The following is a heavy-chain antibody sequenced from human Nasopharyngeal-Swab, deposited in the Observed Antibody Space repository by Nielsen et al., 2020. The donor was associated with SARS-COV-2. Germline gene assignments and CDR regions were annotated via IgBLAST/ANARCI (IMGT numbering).Heavy chain of an antibody. Sequence: SLKISCAASGFTFDDYAMHWVRQAPGKGLEWVSGISWNSGSIGYADSVKGRFTISRDNAKNSLYLQMNSLRAEDTALYYYATLGGYSGYDSEYGMDVWGQGTTVTVSS. J-gene: IGHJ6*02. CDR3: ATLGGYSGYDSEYGMDV. CDR1: GFTFDDYA. CDR2: ISWNSGSI. V-gene: IGHV3-9*01. D-gene: IGHD5-12*01.